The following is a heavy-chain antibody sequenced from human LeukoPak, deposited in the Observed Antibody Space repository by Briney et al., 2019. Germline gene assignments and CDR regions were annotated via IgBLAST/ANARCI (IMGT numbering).Heavy chain of an antibody. CDR2: ISGSGGST. CDR3: ASRSTSWYFDY. Sequence: PGGSLRLSCAASGFTFTNYAMSWVRQAPGKGLEWVSGISGSGGSTYYADSVKGRFTISRDNSKNTLYLQMNSLRAEDMAIYYCASRSTSWYFDYWGQGTLVTVSS. D-gene: IGHD2-2*01. V-gene: IGHV3-23*01. CDR1: GFTFTNYA. J-gene: IGHJ4*02.